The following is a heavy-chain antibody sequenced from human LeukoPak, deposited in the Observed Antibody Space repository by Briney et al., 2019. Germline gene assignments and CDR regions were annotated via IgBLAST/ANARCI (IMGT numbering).Heavy chain of an antibody. CDR1: GFTFSSYG. CDR3: AKGDTTWELPHDY. J-gene: IGHJ4*02. CDR2: ISYDGSNK. V-gene: IGHV3-30*18. Sequence: PGRSLRLSCAASGFTFSSYGMHWVRQAPGKGLEWVALISYDGSNKYYADSVKGRFTISRDNSKNTLYLQMNSLRAEDTAVYYCAKGDTTWELPHDYWGQGTLVTVSS. D-gene: IGHD1-26*01.